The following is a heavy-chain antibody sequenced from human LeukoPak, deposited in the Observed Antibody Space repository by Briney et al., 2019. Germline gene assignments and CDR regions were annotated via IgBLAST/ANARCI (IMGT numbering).Heavy chain of an antibody. J-gene: IGHJ4*02. Sequence: ASVKVSCKASGYTFTSYGFNWVRQATGQRPEWMGWMSPNSGDTGYAQKFQDRVTMTRNTSISTAYMELSSLRSDDTAVYYCARGPPNWGYDYWGLGTLVTVSS. V-gene: IGHV1-8*01. CDR2: MSPNSGDT. D-gene: IGHD7-27*01. CDR1: GYTFTSYG. CDR3: ARGPPNWGYDY.